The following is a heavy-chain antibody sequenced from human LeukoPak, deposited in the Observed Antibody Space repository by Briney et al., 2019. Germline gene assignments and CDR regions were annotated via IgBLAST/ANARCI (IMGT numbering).Heavy chain of an antibody. V-gene: IGHV4-59*01. CDR2: IFYSGNT. D-gene: IGHD2/OR15-2a*01. Sequence: SETLSLTCSVSGDSITTSYWNWLRQPPGQGLEWIGSIFYSGNTKYNPALQSWVTISVDTSKNQFSLEVISVTAADTAVYYCARGRLSPSAFRPFEHWGRGTLVTVSS. J-gene: IGHJ4*02. CDR3: ARGRLSPSAFRPFEH. CDR1: GDSITTSY.